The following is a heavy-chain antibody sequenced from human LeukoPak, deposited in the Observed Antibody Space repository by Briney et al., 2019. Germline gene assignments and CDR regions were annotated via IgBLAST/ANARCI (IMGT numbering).Heavy chain of an antibody. J-gene: IGHJ6*02. Sequence: QTGGSLRLSCAASGFTFSSYAMSWVRQAPGKGLEWVSAISGSGGSTYYADSVKGRFTISRDNSKNTLYLQMNSLRAEDTAVYYCAREMGRIFGVAPRGLDVWGQGTTVTVSS. V-gene: IGHV3-23*01. CDR3: AREMGRIFGVAPRGLDV. CDR1: GFTFSSYA. CDR2: ISGSGGST. D-gene: IGHD3-3*01.